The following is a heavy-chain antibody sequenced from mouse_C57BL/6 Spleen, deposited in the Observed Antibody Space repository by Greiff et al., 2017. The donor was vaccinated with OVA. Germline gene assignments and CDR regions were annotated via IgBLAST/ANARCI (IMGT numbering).Heavy chain of an antibody. CDR1: GFTFSSYT. D-gene: IGHD3-2*02. Sequence: DVKLVESGGGLVKPGGSLKLSCAASGFTFSSYTMSWVRQTPEKRLEWVATISGGGGNTYYPDSVKGRFTISRDNAKNTLYLRMSSLRSEDTALYYGARDSSGYFYAMDYWGQGTSVTVSS. CDR2: ISGGGGNT. CDR3: ARDSSGYFYAMDY. V-gene: IGHV5-9*01. J-gene: IGHJ4*01.